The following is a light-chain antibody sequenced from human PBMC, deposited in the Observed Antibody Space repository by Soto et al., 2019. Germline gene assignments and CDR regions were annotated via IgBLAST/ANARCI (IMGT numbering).Light chain of an antibody. CDR1: QSVSSY. V-gene: IGKV3-11*01. CDR3: QQRSNWPRLT. CDR2: DAS. Sequence: EIVLTQSPATLSLSPGERATLSCRASQSVSSYLAWYQQKPGQAPRLLIYDASNRATGIPPRFSGSGSGTDFTLTISSLEPADFAVYYCQQRSNWPRLTFGGGTKVEIK. J-gene: IGKJ4*01.